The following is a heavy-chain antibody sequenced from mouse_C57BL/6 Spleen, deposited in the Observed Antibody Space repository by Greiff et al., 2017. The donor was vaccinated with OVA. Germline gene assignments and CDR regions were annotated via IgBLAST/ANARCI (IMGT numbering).Heavy chain of an antibody. J-gene: IGHJ2*01. CDR1: GYTFTSYW. D-gene: IGHD1-1*01. V-gene: IGHV1-64*01. CDR2: IHPNSGST. Sequence: QVQLQQSGAELVKPGASVKLSCKASGYTFTSYWMHWVKQRPGQGLEWIGMIHPNSGSTNYNEKFKSKATLTVDKSSSTAYMQLSSLTSEDSAVYYCARAPITTVVAKRDFDYWGQGTTLTVSS. CDR3: ARAPITTVVAKRDFDY.